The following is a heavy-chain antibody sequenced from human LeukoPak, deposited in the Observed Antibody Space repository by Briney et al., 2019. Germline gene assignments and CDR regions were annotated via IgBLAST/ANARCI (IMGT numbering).Heavy chain of an antibody. CDR1: GFTFSSYG. CDR2: IRYDGSNK. Sequence: GRSLRLSCAASGFTFSSYGMHWVRQAPCKGLEWVAFIRYDGSNKYYADSVKGRLTISRDNSKNTLYLQMNSLRAEDTAVYYCAKPGIGIAAAGWYFQHWGQGTLVTVSS. D-gene: IGHD6-13*01. V-gene: IGHV3-30*02. CDR3: AKPGIGIAAAGWYFQH. J-gene: IGHJ1*01.